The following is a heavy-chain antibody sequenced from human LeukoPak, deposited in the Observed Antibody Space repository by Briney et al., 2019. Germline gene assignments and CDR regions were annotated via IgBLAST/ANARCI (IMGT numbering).Heavy chain of an antibody. CDR1: GFTFSSYS. Sequence: PGGSLRLSCAASGFTFSSYSMNWVRQAPGKGLEWISFITSSTTTIYYADSVKGRFTISRDNAKNSLYLQMNSLRAEDTAVYYCARDLSSTYQLLYQDYYYGMDVWGQGTTVTVSS. J-gene: IGHJ6*02. CDR3: ARDLSSTYQLLYQDYYYGMDV. CDR2: ITSSTTTI. D-gene: IGHD2-2*02. V-gene: IGHV3-48*01.